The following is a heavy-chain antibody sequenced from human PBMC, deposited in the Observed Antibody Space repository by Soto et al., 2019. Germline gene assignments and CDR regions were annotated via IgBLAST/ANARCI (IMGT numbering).Heavy chain of an antibody. J-gene: IGHJ4*02. V-gene: IGHV4-59*01. Sequence: TSETLSLTCIVSGGSIGTYYWTWTRQPPGKGLEWIGCIYNGAITNYNPSLKSRVTISVDTSKNQFSLKLTSVTAADTAVYYCARDDSERPATYWGQGTLVTVSS. D-gene: IGHD3-10*01. CDR2: IYNGAIT. CDR1: GGSIGTYY. CDR3: ARDDSERPATY.